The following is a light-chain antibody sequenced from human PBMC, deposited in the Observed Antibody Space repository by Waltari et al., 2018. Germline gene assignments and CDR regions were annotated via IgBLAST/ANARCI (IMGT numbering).Light chain of an antibody. CDR3: QHYVRLPVT. Sequence: EIVLTQSPGTLSLSPGERATLSCRASQSVSRALAWYQQKPGQAPRLTIYAASSRATGIPDRFSGSGSGTDFSLTISRLEPEDFAVYYCQHYVRLPVTFGQGTKVEIK. V-gene: IGKV3-20*01. J-gene: IGKJ1*01. CDR2: AAS. CDR1: QSVSRA.